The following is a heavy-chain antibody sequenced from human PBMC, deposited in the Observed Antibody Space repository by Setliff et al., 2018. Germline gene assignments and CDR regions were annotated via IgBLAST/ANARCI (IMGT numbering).Heavy chain of an antibody. V-gene: IGHV1-69*13. J-gene: IGHJ4*02. Sequence: SVKVSCKASGGSFNNYPISWVRQAPGHGLEWMGGIIPMFRTGKYAQKFRGRVTITADEVARTAYMELSTLRSEDTAVYYCARDTRDKYDSSGYYLSLDSWGQGSLVTVSS. D-gene: IGHD3-22*01. CDR3: ARDTRDKYDSSGYYLSLDS. CDR1: GGSFNNYP. CDR2: IIPMFRTG.